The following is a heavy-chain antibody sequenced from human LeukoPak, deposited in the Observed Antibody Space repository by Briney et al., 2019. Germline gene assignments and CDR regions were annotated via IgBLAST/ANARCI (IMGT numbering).Heavy chain of an antibody. CDR2: ISGSGGST. Sequence: GGSLRLSCAASGFTFSNYAMSWVRQAPGKGLEWVSAISGSGGSTYYADSVKGRFTISRDNSRNTLYLQMNSLRAEDTAVYYCAKDVDTVTGYFDYRGQGTLVTVSS. V-gene: IGHV3-23*01. J-gene: IGHJ4*02. CDR3: AKDVDTVTGYFDY. CDR1: GFTFSNYA. D-gene: IGHD5-18*01.